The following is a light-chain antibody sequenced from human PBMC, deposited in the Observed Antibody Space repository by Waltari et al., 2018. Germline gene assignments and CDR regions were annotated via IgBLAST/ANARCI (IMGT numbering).Light chain of an antibody. CDR3: ATWDGSLTAWV. V-gene: IGLV1-47*01. Sequence: QSVLTQPPSASGTPGQRVTISCSGSTSNIGRNYVYWYPQFPGTAPKLLVFRNNELPAGVPDRSSGTKAGTSASLAISGLRSEDEADYYCATWDGSLTAWVFGGGTKVTVL. J-gene: IGLJ3*02. CDR1: TSNIGRNY. CDR2: RNN.